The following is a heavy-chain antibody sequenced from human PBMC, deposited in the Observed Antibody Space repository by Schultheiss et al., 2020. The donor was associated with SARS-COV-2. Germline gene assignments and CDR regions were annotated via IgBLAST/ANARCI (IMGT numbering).Heavy chain of an antibody. D-gene: IGHD6-6*01. Sequence: SGPTLVKPTQTLTLTSSFSGFSLTTSAMCVNWIRQPPGKALQWLALIYWDDDKRYSPSLKTRLTISKDTSKNQVVLTMTNMDPVDTATYYCARVQRVEAGYYYGMDVWGQGTTVTVSS. CDR1: GFSLTTSAMC. J-gene: IGHJ6*02. V-gene: IGHV2-70*01. CDR2: IYWDDDK. CDR3: ARVQRVEAGYYYGMDV.